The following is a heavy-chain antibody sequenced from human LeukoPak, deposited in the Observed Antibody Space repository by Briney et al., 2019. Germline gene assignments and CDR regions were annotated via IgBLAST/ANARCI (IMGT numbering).Heavy chain of an antibody. CDR1: GFTFSSYA. J-gene: IGHJ6*02. D-gene: IGHD3-10*01. CDR2: ISGSGGST. CDR3: ARVKPFGAGYYYGMDV. Sequence: SGGSLRLSCAASGFTFSSYAMSWVRQAPGKGLEWVSAISGSGGSTYYADSVKGRFTISRDNSKNTLYLQMNSLRAEDTAVYYCARVKPFGAGYYYGMDVWGQGTTVTVSS. V-gene: IGHV3-23*01.